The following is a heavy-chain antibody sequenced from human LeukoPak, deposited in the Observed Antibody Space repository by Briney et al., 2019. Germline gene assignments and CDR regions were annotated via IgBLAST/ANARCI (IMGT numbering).Heavy chain of an antibody. CDR1: GGSISSYY. J-gene: IGHJ3*02. CDR2: IYYSGST. V-gene: IGHV4-59*01. CDR3: ARDHPVGGGNSPDAFDI. Sequence: SETLSLTCTVSGGSISSYYWSWIRRPPGKGLERIGYIYYSGSTNYNPSLKSRVTISVDTSKNQFSLKLSSVTAADTAVYYCARDHPVGGGNSPDAFDIWGQGTMVTVSS. D-gene: IGHD4-23*01.